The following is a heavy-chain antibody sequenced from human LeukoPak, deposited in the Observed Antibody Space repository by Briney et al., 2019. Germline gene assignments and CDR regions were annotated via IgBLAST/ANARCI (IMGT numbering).Heavy chain of an antibody. CDR3: AKALRFFGWFDP. Sequence: GGSLRLSCAASGFTFDDYAMHWVRQAPGKGPEWVSGISWNSGSIGYADSVKGRFTISRDNAKNSLYLQMNSLRAEDTALYYCAKALRFFGWFDPWGQGTLVTVSS. V-gene: IGHV3-9*01. CDR1: GFTFDDYA. J-gene: IGHJ5*02. CDR2: ISWNSGSI. D-gene: IGHD3-3*01.